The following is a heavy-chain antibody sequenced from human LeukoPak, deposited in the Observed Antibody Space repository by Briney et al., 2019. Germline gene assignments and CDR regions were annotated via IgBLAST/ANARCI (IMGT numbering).Heavy chain of an antibody. J-gene: IGHJ3*02. CDR3: ARDYIAILGRNAFDI. V-gene: IGHV3-48*01. CDR2: ISADSSGI. D-gene: IGHD4-11*01. Sequence: PGGSLRLSCAASGFIFSSYNMNWVRQASGKGLEWVSYISADSSGIYYADSVKGRFTISRDNAKNSLHLQMNNLRAEDTAVYYCARDYIAILGRNAFDIWGQGTMVTVSS. CDR1: GFIFSSYN.